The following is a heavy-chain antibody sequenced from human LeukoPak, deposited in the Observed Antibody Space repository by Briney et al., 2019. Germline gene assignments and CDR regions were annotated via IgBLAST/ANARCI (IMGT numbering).Heavy chain of an antibody. D-gene: IGHD1-26*01. CDR3: AKRRWELRISSFDS. CDR2: INVGNGNT. J-gene: IGHJ4*02. CDR1: GYTFTSYA. Sequence: ASVKVSCKASGYTFTSYAMHWVRQAPGQRLEWMGWINVGNGNTKYSQEFQDRVTITRDTSAITVYMELSSLRSEDMAVYYCAKRRWELRISSFDSWGQGTLVTVSS. V-gene: IGHV1-3*03.